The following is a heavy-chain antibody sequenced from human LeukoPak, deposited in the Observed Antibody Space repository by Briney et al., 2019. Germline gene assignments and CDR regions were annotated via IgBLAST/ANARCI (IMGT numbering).Heavy chain of an antibody. CDR2: ISWNSGSI. CDR1: GFTFDDYA. Sequence: GRSLRLSCAASGFTFDDYAMHWVRQAPGKGLEWVSGISWNSGSIGYADSVKGRFTISRDNSKNTLYLQMNSLRAEDTAVYYCVKSTSGSFGEHDYWGQGTLVTVSS. J-gene: IGHJ4*02. CDR3: VKSTSGSFGEHDY. V-gene: IGHV3-9*01. D-gene: IGHD3-10*01.